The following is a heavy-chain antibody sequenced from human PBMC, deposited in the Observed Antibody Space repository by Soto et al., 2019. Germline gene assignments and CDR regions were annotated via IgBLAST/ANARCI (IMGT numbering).Heavy chain of an antibody. Sequence: EAQLVESGGGLVPPGGSLRLSCAASGFTFSNSWMTWVRQTPGKGLEWVANMNPDGSTKNYVDSVKGRFTISRDNAQNSLYLQMNSLRAEDTAVFYCARHCHYCIDVWGRGTTVTVSS. V-gene: IGHV3-7*01. D-gene: IGHD2-21*02. J-gene: IGHJ6*03. CDR1: GFTFSNSW. CDR3: ARHCHYCIDV. CDR2: MNPDGSTK.